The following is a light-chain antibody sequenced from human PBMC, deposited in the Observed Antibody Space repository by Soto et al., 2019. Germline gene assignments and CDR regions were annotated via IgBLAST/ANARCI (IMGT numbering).Light chain of an antibody. Sequence: DLQMTQSPSSLSASVGDRVTVTCRASQGISSYLAWYQQKPGKVPKLLIFAASTLQPGVPSRFSGSGSGTDFTLTIRSLQPADVATYYCQKYDSASSPAFGGGTKVEIK. CDR2: AAS. CDR1: QGISSY. V-gene: IGKV1-27*01. J-gene: IGKJ4*01. CDR3: QKYDSASSPA.